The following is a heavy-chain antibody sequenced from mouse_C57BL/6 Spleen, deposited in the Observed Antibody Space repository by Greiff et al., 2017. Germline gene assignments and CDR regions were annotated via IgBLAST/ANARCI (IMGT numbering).Heavy chain of an antibody. CDR3: ARNRDSNYPFAY. CDR2: IYPGSGST. V-gene: IGHV1-55*01. CDR1: GYTFTSYW. Sequence: VQLQQPGAELVKPGASVKMSCKASGYTFTSYWITWVKQRPGQGLEWIGDIYPGSGSTNYNEKFKSKATLTVDTSSSTAYMQLSSLTSEASAVYYCARNRDSNYPFAYWGQGTLVTVSA. D-gene: IGHD2-5*01. J-gene: IGHJ3*01.